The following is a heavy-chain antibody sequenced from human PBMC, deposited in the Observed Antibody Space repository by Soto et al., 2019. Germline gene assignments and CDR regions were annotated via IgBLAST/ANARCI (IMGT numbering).Heavy chain of an antibody. J-gene: IGHJ4*02. Sequence: EVQLVESGGGLVRPGGSLRLSCAASGFTFSRYSMNWVRQAPGKGLEWVSSISSTTNYIYYADSMKGRFTVSRDNAKNSVYLDMNSLSAEDTAVYYCARESEDLTSNFDYRGQGTLVTVSS. V-gene: IGHV3-21*01. CDR1: GFTFSRYS. CDR2: ISSTTNYI. CDR3: ARESEDLTSNFDY.